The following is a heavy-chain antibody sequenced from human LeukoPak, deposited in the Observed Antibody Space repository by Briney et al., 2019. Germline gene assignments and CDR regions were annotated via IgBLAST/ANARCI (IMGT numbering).Heavy chain of an antibody. V-gene: IGHV3-74*01. D-gene: IGHD3-10*01. CDR2: IISDGSTT. Sequence: GGSLRLSCAASGFIFSDYAMHWVRQAPGKGLVWVSRIISDGSTTDYADSVKGRFTISRDNAKNTLYLQMNSLRDEDTAMYYCTRDRARAGGEILDYWGQGTLVTVSS. J-gene: IGHJ4*02. CDR3: TRDRARAGGEILDY. CDR1: GFIFSDYA.